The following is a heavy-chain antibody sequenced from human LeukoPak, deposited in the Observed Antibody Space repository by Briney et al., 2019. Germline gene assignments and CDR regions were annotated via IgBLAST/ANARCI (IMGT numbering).Heavy chain of an antibody. CDR1: GYTFTAYY. D-gene: IGHD1-7*01. J-gene: IGHJ5*02. CDR3: ARGNYWNWFDP. V-gene: IGHV1-2*02. Sequence: ASAKVSCKASGYTFTAYYIHWVRQAPGQGLEWMGWINPYGGGTNYAQKFQGRVTMTGATSINTVYMELSRLRYDDTAVFYCARGNYWNWFDPWGQGTLVTVSS. CDR2: INPYGGGT.